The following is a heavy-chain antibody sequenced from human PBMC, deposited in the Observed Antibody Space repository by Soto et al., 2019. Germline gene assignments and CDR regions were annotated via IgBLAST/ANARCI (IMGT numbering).Heavy chain of an antibody. V-gene: IGHV3-74*01. CDR1: GFTFSSYW. D-gene: IGHD2-8*01. Sequence: GGSLRLSCAASGFTFSSYWMHWVRQAPGKGLVWVSRINSDGSSTSYADSVKGRFTISRGNAKNTLYLQMNSLRAEDTAVYYCARMVRGYWYFDLWGRGTLVTVSS. CDR2: INSDGSST. CDR3: ARMVRGYWYFDL. J-gene: IGHJ2*01.